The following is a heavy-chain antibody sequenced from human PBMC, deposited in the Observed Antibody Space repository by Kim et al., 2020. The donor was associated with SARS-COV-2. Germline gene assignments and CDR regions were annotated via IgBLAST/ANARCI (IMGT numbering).Heavy chain of an antibody. CDR1: GGSISSYY. D-gene: IGHD3-10*01. Sequence: SETLSLTCTVSGGSISSYYWSWIRQPPGKGLEWIGYIYYSGSTNYNPSLKSRVTISVDTSKNQFSLKLSSVTAADTAVYYCASSQYYYGSGYYYYYYMDASGNRTPV. J-gene: IGHJ6*03. CDR3: ASSQYYYGSGYYYYYYMDA. CDR2: IYYSGST. V-gene: IGHV4-59*01.